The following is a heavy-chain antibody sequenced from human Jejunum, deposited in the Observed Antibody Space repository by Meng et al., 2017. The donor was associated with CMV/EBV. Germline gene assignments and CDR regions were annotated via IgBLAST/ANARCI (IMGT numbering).Heavy chain of an antibody. Sequence: TFSRHAMSCLRQAPGKGPEWVSAISRGGESTYYADSVKGRFTISRDNSKDTLYLQINSLRAEDTAVYYCAKEWSAWELLGNHFDYWGQGTLVTVSS. D-gene: IGHD1-26*01. CDR2: ISRGGEST. CDR3: AKEWSAWELLGNHFDY. V-gene: IGHV3-23*01. J-gene: IGHJ4*02. CDR1: TFSRHA.